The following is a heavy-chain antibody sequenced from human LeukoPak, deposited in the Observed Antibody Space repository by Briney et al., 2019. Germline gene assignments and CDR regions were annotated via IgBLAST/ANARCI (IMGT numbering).Heavy chain of an antibody. J-gene: IGHJ6*03. Sequence: GGSLRLSCTASGFTFGDYAMTWVRQAPGKVLEWVSYISVSRDTIYYADSVKGRFTISRDNAKKSLYLQMNSLRAEDTAVYYCARVLRYCSGGNCYSGGLGYMDVWGKGTTVTISS. V-gene: IGHV3-48*03. CDR3: ARVLRYCSGGNCYSGGLGYMDV. D-gene: IGHD2-15*01. CDR2: ISVSRDTI. CDR1: GFTFGDYA.